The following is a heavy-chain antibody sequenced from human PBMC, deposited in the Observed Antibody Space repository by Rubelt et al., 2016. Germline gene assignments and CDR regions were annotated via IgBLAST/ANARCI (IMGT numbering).Heavy chain of an antibody. V-gene: IGHV4-34*01. D-gene: IGHD5-18*01. CDR2: IYYSGST. CDR1: GGSFSGYY. CDR3: ARVAVDTAMVLDY. J-gene: IGHJ4*02. Sequence: QVQLQQWGAGLLKPSETLSLTCAVYGGSFSGYYWSWIRQPPGKGLEWIGSIYYSGSTYYNPSLKSRVTRFVDTSKNQFSLKLSSVTAADTAVYYCARVAVDTAMVLDYWGQGTLVTVSS.